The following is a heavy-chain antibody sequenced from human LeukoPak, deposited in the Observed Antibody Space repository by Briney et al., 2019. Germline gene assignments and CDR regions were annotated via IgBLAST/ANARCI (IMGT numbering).Heavy chain of an antibody. J-gene: IGHJ6*03. CDR2: IYTSDNT. Sequence: SETLSLTCTVSDGSISGYYWTWIRQPAGKGLEWFGRIYTSDNTIYNPSLRSRVTMSVDTSKNQYSLKLSSVTAADTAVYYCARGFVPAGMARYHYMDVWGKGTTVTVSS. CDR3: ARGFVPAGMARYHYMDV. CDR1: DGSISGYY. D-gene: IGHD2-2*01. V-gene: IGHV4-4*07.